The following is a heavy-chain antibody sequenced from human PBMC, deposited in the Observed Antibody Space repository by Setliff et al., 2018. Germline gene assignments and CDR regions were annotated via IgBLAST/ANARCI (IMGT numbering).Heavy chain of an antibody. CDR3: AKCSSWHGHYPHFYY. CDR2: ISGDGGSI. J-gene: IGHJ4*02. V-gene: IGHV3-23*03. Sequence: GGSLRLSCAASGFTFTSDALTWVRQAPGKGLEWVSIISGDGGSIYYADSVKGRFTISRDNANNTLYLQMSSRRAEDTAVYYCAKCSSWHGHYPHFYYWGQGTLVTVSS. D-gene: IGHD6-13*01. CDR1: GFTFTSDA.